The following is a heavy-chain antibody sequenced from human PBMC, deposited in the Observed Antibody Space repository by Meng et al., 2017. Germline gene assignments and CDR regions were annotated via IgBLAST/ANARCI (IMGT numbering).Heavy chain of an antibody. CDR2: ISYDGSNK. Sequence: VQLVESGVGLVQPGGSLRLPCAASGFTFSSYAMHWVRQAPGKGLEWVAVISYDGSNKYYADSVKGRFTISRDNSKNTLYLQMNSLRAEDTAVYYCARGLGAYGSGSLDYWGQGTLVTVSS. CDR3: ARGLGAYGSGSLDY. D-gene: IGHD3-10*01. J-gene: IGHJ4*02. CDR1: GFTFSSYA. V-gene: IGHV3-30*04.